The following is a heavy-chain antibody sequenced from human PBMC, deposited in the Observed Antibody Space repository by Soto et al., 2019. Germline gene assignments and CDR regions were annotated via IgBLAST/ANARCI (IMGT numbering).Heavy chain of an antibody. CDR3: TRIMAASGTPWIDH. CDR1: GFSLSNSRMG. D-gene: IGHD6-13*01. Sequence: QVTLKESGPVLVKPTETLTLTCTVSGFSLSNSRMGVSWIRQPPGKALEWLAHIFSNDERSYRISLKSRLTISKDTSKSQVVLTMTNMDPVDTATYFCTRIMAASGTPWIDHWGQGTLVSVSS. J-gene: IGHJ4*02. CDR2: IFSNDER. V-gene: IGHV2-26*01.